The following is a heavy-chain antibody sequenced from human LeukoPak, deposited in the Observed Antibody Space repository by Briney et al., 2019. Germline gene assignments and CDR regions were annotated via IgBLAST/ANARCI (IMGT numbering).Heavy chain of an antibody. CDR3: AKDQYDSSEGAFDY. J-gene: IGHJ4*02. D-gene: IGHD3-22*01. V-gene: IGHV3-23*01. CDR2: ISGSGGST. Sequence: PSETLSLTCAVSGGSIRNSSFYWGWIRQPPGKGLEWASAISGSGGSTYYADSVKGRFTISRDNSKNTLYLQMNSLRAEDTAVYYCAKDQYDSSEGAFDYWGQGTLVTVSS. CDR1: GGSIRNSSFY.